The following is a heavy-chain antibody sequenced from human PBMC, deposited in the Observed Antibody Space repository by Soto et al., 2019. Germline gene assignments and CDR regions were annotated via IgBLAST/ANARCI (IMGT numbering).Heavy chain of an antibody. D-gene: IGHD1-1*01. V-gene: IGHV2-5*01. Sequence: QITLKHSGPTLVKPTQTLTLTCTVSGFSLTTPGLGVGWIRQPPGKALEWLTLVYWHDDKRYSSSLRDRLTIARDTSNNQVVLSMTNMDPEDSATYYCVRLMSTDTTGYFDYWGQGTLVTVSS. CDR3: VRLMSTDTTGYFDY. CDR1: GFSLTTPGLG. CDR2: VYWHDDK. J-gene: IGHJ4*02.